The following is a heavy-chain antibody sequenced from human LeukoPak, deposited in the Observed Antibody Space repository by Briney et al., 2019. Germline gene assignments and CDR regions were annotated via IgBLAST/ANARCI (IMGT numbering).Heavy chain of an antibody. V-gene: IGHV3-21*01. CDR1: GFTFSSYS. J-gene: IGHJ4*02. CDR3: ARDGQGYGDYGRTKPFDY. Sequence: GGSLRLSCAASGFTFSSYSMNWVRQAPGKGLEWVSSISSSSSYIYYADSVKGRFTISRDNAKNSLYLQMNSLRAEDTAVYYCARDGQGYGDYGRTKPFDYWGQGTLVTVFS. CDR2: ISSSSSYI. D-gene: IGHD4-17*01.